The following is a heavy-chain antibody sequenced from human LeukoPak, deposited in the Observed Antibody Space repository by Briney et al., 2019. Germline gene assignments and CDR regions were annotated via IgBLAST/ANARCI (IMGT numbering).Heavy chain of an antibody. V-gene: IGHV3-9*01. CDR3: ARDWRELLAFDI. Sequence: GGSLRLSCAASGFTFDDYAMHWVRQAPGKGLEWVSGISWNSGGIGYADSVKGRFTISRDNAKNSLYLQMNSLRAEDTAVYYCARDWRELLAFDIWGQGTMVTVSS. CDR2: ISWNSGGI. D-gene: IGHD1-26*01. J-gene: IGHJ3*02. CDR1: GFTFDDYA.